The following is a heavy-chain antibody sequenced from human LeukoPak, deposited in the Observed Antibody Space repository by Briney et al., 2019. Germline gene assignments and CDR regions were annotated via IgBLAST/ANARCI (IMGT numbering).Heavy chain of an antibody. CDR1: GYTFTTYG. Sequence: SVKVSCKASGYTFTTYGISWVRQARGQGLEWMGWISGYNGNTNYEQKFQGRVTMTTDTSTSTAYMELRTLRSDDTAVYYCARTCSASSTNCYTDFWGQGTLATVSS. D-gene: IGHD2-2*02. V-gene: IGHV1-18*01. CDR2: ISGYNGNT. J-gene: IGHJ4*02. CDR3: ARTCSASSTNCYTDF.